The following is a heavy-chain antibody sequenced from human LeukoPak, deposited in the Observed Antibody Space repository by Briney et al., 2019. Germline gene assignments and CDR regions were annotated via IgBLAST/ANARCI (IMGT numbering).Heavy chain of an antibody. CDR2: INPSGDST. Sequence: ASVKVSCKASGYTFTINHIHWVRQAPGQGLEWMGVINPSGDSTTYAQNFQGRVTMTRDTSTSTVYMELRSLRSEDTTIYYCAKLATSDTGETYWGQGTLVTVSS. CDR3: AKLATSDTGETY. D-gene: IGHD3-16*01. V-gene: IGHV1-46*01. CDR1: GYTFTINH. J-gene: IGHJ4*02.